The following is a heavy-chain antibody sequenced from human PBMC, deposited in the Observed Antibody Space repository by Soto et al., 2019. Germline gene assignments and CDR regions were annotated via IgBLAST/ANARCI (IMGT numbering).Heavy chain of an antibody. CDR3: ARGPSGDKVHY. V-gene: IGHV4-30-4*01. CDR2: IFDSGTT. CDR1: GGSITSDYSC. Sequence: SETLSLTCTVSGGSITSDYSCWSWIRQPPGEGLEWVGHIFDSGTTYTDPSLRSQVAISLDTSKNHFSLTLSSVTAADTAVYYCARGPSGDKVHYWGQGALVTVSS. J-gene: IGHJ4*02. D-gene: IGHD7-27*01.